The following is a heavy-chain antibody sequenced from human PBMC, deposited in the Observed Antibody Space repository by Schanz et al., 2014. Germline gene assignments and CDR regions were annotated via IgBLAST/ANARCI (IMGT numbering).Heavy chain of an antibody. J-gene: IGHJ4*02. D-gene: IGHD5-12*01. CDR1: GFTFSSYA. CDR3: ASPSGYSDYGTYFDF. CDR2: ISNDGSIK. Sequence: QVQLLQFGGGVVQPGRSLRLSCAASGFTFSSYAMHWVRQAPGKGLEWVALISNDGSIKYYADSVEGRFTISRDNSRNTLYLQMNSLRTEDTAVYYCASPSGYSDYGTYFDFWVQGTLVNVSS. V-gene: IGHV3-30-3*01.